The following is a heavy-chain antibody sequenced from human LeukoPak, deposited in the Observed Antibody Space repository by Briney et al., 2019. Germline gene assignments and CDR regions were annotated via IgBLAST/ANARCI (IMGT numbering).Heavy chain of an antibody. J-gene: IGHJ3*02. CDR1: GYSISSGYY. CDR3: ARDLFRAFDI. CDR2: IYYSGST. V-gene: IGHV4-61*01. Sequence: PSETLSLTCAVSGYSISSGYYWGWIRQPPGKGLEWIGYIYYSGSTNYNPSLKSRVTISVDTSKNQFSLKLSSVTAADTAVYYCARDLFRAFDIWGQGTMVTVSS.